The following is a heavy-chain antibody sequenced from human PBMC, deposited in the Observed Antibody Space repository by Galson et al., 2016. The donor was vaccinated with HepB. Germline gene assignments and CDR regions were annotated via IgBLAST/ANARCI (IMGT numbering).Heavy chain of an antibody. Sequence: SLRLSCAASGITFSIYGMHWVRQAPGKGLEWVAVIWYDGSKKDYADSVKGRFTISRDNSKNTLYQQMNSLRAEDTAVYYCTRVRRPWGMGRKDAFDIWGQGTMVTVSS. CDR2: IWYDGSKK. J-gene: IGHJ3*02. D-gene: IGHD2-8*01. CDR3: TRVRRPWGMGRKDAFDI. V-gene: IGHV3-33*01. CDR1: GITFSIYG.